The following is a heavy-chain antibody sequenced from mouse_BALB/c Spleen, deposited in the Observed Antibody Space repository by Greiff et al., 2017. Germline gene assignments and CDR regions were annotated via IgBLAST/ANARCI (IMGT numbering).Heavy chain of an antibody. CDR2: IHYSGST. D-gene: IGHD2-4*01. V-gene: IGHV3-1*02. Sequence: EVQLVESGPDLVKPSQSLSLTCTVTGYSITSGYSWRWIRQSPGGKLGWEGYIHYSGSTNYNPSLKSRISITRDTAKNQFFLQLNSVTTEDTATYFCASTPIYYDYDEAFAYWGQGTPLTVSA. CDR1: GYSITSGYS. J-gene: IGHJ3*01. CDR3: ASTPIYYDYDEAFAY.